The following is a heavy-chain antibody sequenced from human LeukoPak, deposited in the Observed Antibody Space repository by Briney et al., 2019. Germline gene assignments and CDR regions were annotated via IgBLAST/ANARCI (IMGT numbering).Heavy chain of an antibody. CDR3: ARAIEDFWSGNTYYFDY. CDR2: IYYSGST. J-gene: IGHJ4*02. V-gene: IGHV4-59*11. CDR1: GGSISGHY. D-gene: IGHD3-3*01. Sequence: SETLSLTCTVSGGSISGHYWSWFRQPPGKGLEWIGYIYYSGSTNYNPSLKSRVTISVDTSKNQFSLKLSSVTAADTAVYYCARAIEDFWSGNTYYFDYWGRGTLVTVSS.